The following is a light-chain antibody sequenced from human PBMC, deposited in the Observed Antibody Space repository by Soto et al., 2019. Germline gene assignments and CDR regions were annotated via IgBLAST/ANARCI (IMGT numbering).Light chain of an antibody. CDR2: GVS. CDR3: QQYGSPSGT. CDR1: QSVSSSY. V-gene: IGKV3-20*01. Sequence: EIVLTQSPGTLSLSPGERATLSCRASQSVSSSYLAWYQQKPGQAPRLLIYGVSSRATGIPDKFSGSGSGTDFTLTISRLEPEDLAVYYWQQYGSPSGTFGQGTKVEIK. J-gene: IGKJ1*01.